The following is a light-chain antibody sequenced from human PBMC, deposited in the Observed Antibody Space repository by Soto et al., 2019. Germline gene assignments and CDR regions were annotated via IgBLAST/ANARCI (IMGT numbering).Light chain of an antibody. V-gene: IGKV3-15*01. CDR1: QSISSY. CDR2: GVS. CDR3: QQYSDWPSIT. Sequence: EIVMTQSPETLSVSVGERATLSCRATQSISSYLAWYQLKPGQAPRLLIYGVSTRATGIPARFSGSGSGTEFTLTISSLQSEDVAVYYCQQYSDWPSITFGQGTRLEIK. J-gene: IGKJ5*01.